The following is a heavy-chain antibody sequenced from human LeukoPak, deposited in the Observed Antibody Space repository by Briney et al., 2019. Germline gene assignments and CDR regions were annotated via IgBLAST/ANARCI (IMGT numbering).Heavy chain of an antibody. Sequence: PGRSLRLSCVASGFTFDDYAMHWVRQAPGKGLEWVAGITWNSDNLDYTESVRGRFTISRDNAKNSLYLEMNSLRLEDTALYYCVKESEDSSGWATRYYFDYWGQGSLVTVSS. CDR1: GFTFDDYA. J-gene: IGHJ4*02. V-gene: IGHV3-9*01. CDR3: VKESEDSSGWATRYYFDY. D-gene: IGHD6-19*01. CDR2: ITWNSDNL.